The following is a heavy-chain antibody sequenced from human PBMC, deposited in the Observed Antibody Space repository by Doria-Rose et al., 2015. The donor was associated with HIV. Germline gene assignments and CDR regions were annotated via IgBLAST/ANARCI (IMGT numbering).Heavy chain of an antibody. CDR1: GVSLSSPGMG. D-gene: IGHD6-13*01. CDR2: IFSDDER. V-gene: IGHV2-26*01. J-gene: IGHJ4*02. CDR3: ARIKSSRWYHKYYFDF. Sequence: QITLKESGPVLVKPTETLTLTCTVSGVSLSSPGMGVSWIRQPPGKALEWLANIFSDDERSYKTSLKSRLNISRRTSKSQVVLTMTDMDPVDTATYYCARIKSSRWYHKYYFDFWGQGTLVIVAA.